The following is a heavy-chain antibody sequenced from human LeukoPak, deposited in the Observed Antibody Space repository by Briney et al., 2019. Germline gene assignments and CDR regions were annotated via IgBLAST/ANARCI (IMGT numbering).Heavy chain of an antibody. V-gene: IGHV1-46*04. CDR1: GYTFTIYY. Sequence: AAVTDSFKASGYTFTIYYRHWVRQAPGQGLEWVGLINPSGGSTSYEQKLQCRVTMTRDMSTSTVYMELSSLRSEDTAVYYCARDHQLRIAARTETSYYYYYYMDVWGKGTTVTVSS. CDR3: ARDHQLRIAARTETSYYYYYYMDV. CDR2: INPSGGST. D-gene: IGHD6-6*01. J-gene: IGHJ6*03.